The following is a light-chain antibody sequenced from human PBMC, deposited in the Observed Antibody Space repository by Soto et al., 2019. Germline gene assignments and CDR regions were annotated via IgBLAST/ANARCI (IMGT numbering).Light chain of an antibody. CDR2: EVS. J-gene: IGKJ5*01. CDR1: QSISSY. V-gene: IGKV1-39*01. Sequence: DIQMTQSPSSLSASVGDRVTITCRASQSISSYLNWYQQKPGKAPKLLIYEVSNRFSGAPDRFSGSGSGTDFTLKISRVEAEDVGIYFCMQGIQVPITFGQGTRLEIK. CDR3: MQGIQVPIT.